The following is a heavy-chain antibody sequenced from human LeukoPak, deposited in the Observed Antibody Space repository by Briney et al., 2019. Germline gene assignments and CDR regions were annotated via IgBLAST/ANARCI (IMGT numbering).Heavy chain of an antibody. CDR2: IIDSGDIT. J-gene: IGHJ6*03. CDR3: AKLGGQEVYNYYVGV. V-gene: IGHV3-23*01. Sequence: GGSLRLSCEASGFTFSSYAMSWVSQAPGKGLEWVSGIIDSGDITYYANSVKGRFTISRDNSKNTLYLQMNSLRAGDTAVYYCAKLGGQEVYNYYVGVWGKGTTVAVSS. D-gene: IGHD3-16*01. CDR1: GFTFSSYA.